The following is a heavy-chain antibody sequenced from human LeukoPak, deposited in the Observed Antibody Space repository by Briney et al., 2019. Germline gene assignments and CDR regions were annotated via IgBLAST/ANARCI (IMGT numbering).Heavy chain of an antibody. J-gene: IGHJ5*02. D-gene: IGHD5-18*01. Sequence: GASVTVSCKASGYTFTVYYIHWVRQAPGQGLEWMGWVNPNSGGTTYAQKFQGRVTMTRDTSISTAYMELSRLTADDTAVYYCARDQRGHSYGYGFDPWGQGTLVTVSS. CDR1: GYTFTVYY. V-gene: IGHV1-2*02. CDR2: VNPNSGGT. CDR3: ARDQRGHSYGYGFDP.